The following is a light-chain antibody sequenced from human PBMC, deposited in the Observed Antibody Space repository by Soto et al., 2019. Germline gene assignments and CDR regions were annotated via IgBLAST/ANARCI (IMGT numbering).Light chain of an antibody. V-gene: IGLV2-23*01. CDR2: EAT. CDR1: RSDVGSYNL. CDR3: CSYAGSDTML. Sequence: QSALTQPASVSGSPGQSITISCTGTRSDVGSYNLVSWFQQHPGEAPKLMIYEATKRPSGVSNRFSGSKSGNTASLTISGLQAEDEAHYYCCSYAGSDTMLFGGGTKLTVL. J-gene: IGLJ2*01.